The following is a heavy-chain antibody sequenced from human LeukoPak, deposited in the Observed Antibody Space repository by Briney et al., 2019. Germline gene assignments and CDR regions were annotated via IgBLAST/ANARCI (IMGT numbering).Heavy chain of an antibody. Sequence: KSGGSLRLSCAASGFTFSNAWMSWIRQPPGKGLEWIGEINHSGSTNYNPSLKSRVTISVDTSKNQFSLKLSSVTAADTAVYYCASISQSWYYYYGMDVWGQGTTVTVSS. CDR1: GFTFSNAW. CDR2: INHSGST. J-gene: IGHJ6*02. CDR3: ASISQSWYYYYGMDV. V-gene: IGHV4-34*01.